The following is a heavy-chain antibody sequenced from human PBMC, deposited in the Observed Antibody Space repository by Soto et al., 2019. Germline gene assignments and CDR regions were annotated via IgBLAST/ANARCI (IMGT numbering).Heavy chain of an antibody. CDR3: GRGRSGQIVVFY. D-gene: IGHD3-22*01. CDR1: GYTFTGHY. J-gene: IGHJ4*02. Sequence: ASVKVSCKASGYTFTGHYIHWVRQAPEQGPEWMGEIGPESGATRYAQRFQGRVTMTRDMSITTVYMELNNLSPDGTAVYYCGRGRSGQIVVFYWGQGTPVSVSS. CDR2: IGPESGAT. V-gene: IGHV1-2*02.